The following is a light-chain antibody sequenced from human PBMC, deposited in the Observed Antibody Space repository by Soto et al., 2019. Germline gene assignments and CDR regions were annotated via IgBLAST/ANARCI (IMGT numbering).Light chain of an antibody. CDR1: NSNIGAGYD. J-gene: IGLJ3*02. CDR3: QSYDSSLSGWV. CDR2: GNT. V-gene: IGLV1-40*01. Sequence: QSVLTQPPSVSGAPGQRVTISCTGNNSNIGAGYDLHWYQQLPGTAPKLLIYGNTNRPSGVPDRFSGSKSGTSASLAITGLQAEDEADYYCQSYDSSLSGWVFGGGTQLTVL.